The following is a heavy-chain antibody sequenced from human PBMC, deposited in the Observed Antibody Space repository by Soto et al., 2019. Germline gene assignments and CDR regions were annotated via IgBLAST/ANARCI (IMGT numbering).Heavy chain of an antibody. CDR3: ARAASGASRDY. CDR1: GFTFVTYW. D-gene: IGHD2-15*01. V-gene: IGHV3-7*01. J-gene: IGHJ4*02. Sequence: EVQLVQSGGDLVQPGGSLKLSCAASGFTFVTYWMSWVRQAPGKGLEWVATIKGDGSEKYYVDSVQGRFTISRDNGRNSLYLQMNSLRAEDTAGYYWARAASGASRDYWGQGTLVTVSS. CDR2: IKGDGSEK.